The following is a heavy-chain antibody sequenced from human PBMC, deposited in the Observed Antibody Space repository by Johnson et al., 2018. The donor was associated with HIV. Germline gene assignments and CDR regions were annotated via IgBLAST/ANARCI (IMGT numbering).Heavy chain of an antibody. V-gene: IGHV3-53*01. CDR3: AMTAITPVSSSPNACEI. J-gene: IGHJ3*02. Sequence: VQLVESGGGLIQPGGSLRLSCAASGFSVSSNYMSWVRQAPGKGLEWVSVIYSGGTTYYADPVKGRFTISRDQSNNTLDLQMNSLRAEDTAVYYCAMTAITPVSSSPNACEIWGQETMVTVS. D-gene: IGHD5-24*01. CDR1: GFSVSSNY. CDR2: IYSGGTT.